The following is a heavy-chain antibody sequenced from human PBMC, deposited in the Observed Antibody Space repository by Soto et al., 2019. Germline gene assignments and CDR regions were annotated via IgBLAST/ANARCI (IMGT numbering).Heavy chain of an antibody. D-gene: IGHD4-17*01. CDR2: ISGSGGST. Sequence: EVQLLESGGGLVQPGGSLRLSCAASGFTFSSYAMSWVRQAPGKGLEWVSAISGSGGSTYYADSVKGRFTISRDNSKNTLYLQMNSLRAEDTAVYYGAKEIHGDYVYRRTAFDIWGQGTMVTVSS. CDR3: AKEIHGDYVYRRTAFDI. J-gene: IGHJ3*02. CDR1: GFTFSSYA. V-gene: IGHV3-23*01.